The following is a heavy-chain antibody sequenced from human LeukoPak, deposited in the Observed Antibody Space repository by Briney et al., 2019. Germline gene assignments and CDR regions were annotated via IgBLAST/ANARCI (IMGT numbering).Heavy chain of an antibody. V-gene: IGHV4-59*01. J-gene: IGHJ5*02. CDR2: IYYSGSN. CDR1: GGSISSYY. Sequence: SETLSLTCTVSGGSISSYYWSWIRQPPGKGLEWIGYIYYSGSNNYNPSLKSRVTISVDTSKNQFSLKLSSVTAADTAVYYCARALDSSGYGWFDPWGQGTLVTVSS. CDR3: ARALDSSGYGWFDP. D-gene: IGHD3-22*01.